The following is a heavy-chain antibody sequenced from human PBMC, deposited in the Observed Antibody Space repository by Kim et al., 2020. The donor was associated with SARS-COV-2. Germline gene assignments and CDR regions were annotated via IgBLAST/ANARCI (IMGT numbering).Heavy chain of an antibody. J-gene: IGHJ4*02. V-gene: IGHV3-23*01. D-gene: IGHD7-27*01. CDR3: AKGDKNWGKFDY. Sequence: YYADSVKGRLTISRDNSKNTLYLQMNSLRAEDTAVYYCAKGDKNWGKFDYWGQGTLVTVSS.